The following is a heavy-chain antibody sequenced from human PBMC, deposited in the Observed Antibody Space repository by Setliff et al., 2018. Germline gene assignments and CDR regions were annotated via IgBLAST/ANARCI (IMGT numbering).Heavy chain of an antibody. J-gene: IGHJ3*02. Sequence: ASVKVSCKASGYTFTGYYMHWVRQAPGQGLEWMGWINPNSGCTNYAQKFQGRVTMTRDTSISTAYMELSRLRSDDTAVYYCARELVIIATWGNSAMGEAFDIWGQGTMVTVSS. CDR2: INPNSGCT. V-gene: IGHV1-2*02. D-gene: IGHD3-16*01. CDR1: GYTFTGYY. CDR3: ARELVIIATWGNSAMGEAFDI.